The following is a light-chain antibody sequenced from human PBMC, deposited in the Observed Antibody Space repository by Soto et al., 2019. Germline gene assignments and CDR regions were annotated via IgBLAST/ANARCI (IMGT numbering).Light chain of an antibody. V-gene: IGKV1-5*01. CDR2: DAS. Sequence: DIQMTQSPSTLSASVGDRVTITCRASKSISIWLAWYQQKPGKAPNILIYDASTLVSGVPSRFSGSRSGTEFTLTISSLQPDDLATYYCQQYNNYFSWTFGQGTKVEIK. CDR1: KSISIW. J-gene: IGKJ1*01. CDR3: QQYNNYFSWT.